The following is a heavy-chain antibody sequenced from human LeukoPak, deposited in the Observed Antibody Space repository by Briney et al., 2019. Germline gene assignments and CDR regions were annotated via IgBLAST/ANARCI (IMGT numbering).Heavy chain of an antibody. V-gene: IGHV3-21*01. J-gene: IGHJ4*02. CDR2: ISSSSGYI. D-gene: IGHD7-27*01. CDR1: GFTFSSYS. Sequence: PGGSLRLSCAASGFTFSSYSMNWVRQAPGKGLEWVSSISSSSGYIYYADSVKGRFTISRDNAKNSLYLQMNSLRAEDTAVYYCARGGEALDYWGQGTLVTVSS. CDR3: ARGGEALDY.